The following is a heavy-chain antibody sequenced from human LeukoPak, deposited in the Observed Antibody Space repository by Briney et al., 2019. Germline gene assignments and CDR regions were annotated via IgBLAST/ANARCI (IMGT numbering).Heavy chain of an antibody. Sequence: WETLSLTCTVSGGSISSYYWSWIRQPPGKGLEWIGNIYDSGSTNYNPSLKSRLTISVDTSKNQCSLKLSSVTAADTAVYYCARQSISGSALSYFDYWDQGLLVNVSS. CDR3: ARQSISGSALSYFDY. D-gene: IGHD3-22*01. J-gene: IGHJ4*02. V-gene: IGHV4-59*01. CDR2: IYDSGST. CDR1: GGSISSYY.